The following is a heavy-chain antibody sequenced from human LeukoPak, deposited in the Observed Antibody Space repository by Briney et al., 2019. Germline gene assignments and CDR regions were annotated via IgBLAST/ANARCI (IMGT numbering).Heavy chain of an antibody. D-gene: IGHD1-26*01. Sequence: HPGGSLRLSCAASGFTVSSNYMSWVRQAPGKGLEWVANIKQDGSEKYYVDSVKGRFTISRDNAKNSLYLQMDSLRAEDTAVYYCAKDGGMLGATQHVDYWGQGTLVTVSS. J-gene: IGHJ4*02. CDR2: IKQDGSEK. CDR3: AKDGGMLGATQHVDY. CDR1: GFTVSSNY. V-gene: IGHV3-7*01.